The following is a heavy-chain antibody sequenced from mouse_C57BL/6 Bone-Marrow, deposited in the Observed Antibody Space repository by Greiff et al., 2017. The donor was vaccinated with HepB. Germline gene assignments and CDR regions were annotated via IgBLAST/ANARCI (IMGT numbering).Heavy chain of an antibody. J-gene: IGHJ2*01. Sequence: EVQLVESGPGLVKPSQSLSLTCSVTGYSITSGYYWNWIRQFPGNKLEWMGYISYDGSNNYNPSLKNRISITRDTSKNQFFLKLNSVTTEDTATYYCAREGYYGSFDYWGQGTTLTVSS. CDR3: AREGYYGSFDY. V-gene: IGHV3-6*01. CDR2: ISYDGSN. D-gene: IGHD1-1*01. CDR1: GYSITSGYY.